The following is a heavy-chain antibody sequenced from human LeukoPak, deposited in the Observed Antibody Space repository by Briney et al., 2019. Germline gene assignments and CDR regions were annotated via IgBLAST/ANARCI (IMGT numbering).Heavy chain of an antibody. CDR2: MNPNSGNT. D-gene: IGHD5-18*01. V-gene: IGHV1-8*01. Sequence: ASVKVSCKASGYTFTSYDINWVQQATGQGLEWMGWMNPNSGNTGYAQKFQGRVTMTRNTSISTAYMELSSLRSEDTAVYYCARPGYSYGYTYAFDIWGQGTMVTVSS. CDR1: GYTFTSYD. CDR3: ARPGYSYGYTYAFDI. J-gene: IGHJ3*02.